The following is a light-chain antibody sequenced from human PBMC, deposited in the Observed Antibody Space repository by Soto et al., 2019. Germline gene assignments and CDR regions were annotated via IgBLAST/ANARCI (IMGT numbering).Light chain of an antibody. Sequence: DVVMTQSPLSLPVTLGQPASISCRSSQSLVYSDGNTFLNWFQQRPGQSPRRLIYKVSNRDSGVPDRFSGSGSVTDFTLKISRVEAEDGGVSYYCMQCTHWPPTCGQGTKVEIK. J-gene: IGKJ1*01. CDR1: QSLVYSDGNTF. CDR3: MQCTHWPPT. V-gene: IGKV2-30*01. CDR2: KVS.